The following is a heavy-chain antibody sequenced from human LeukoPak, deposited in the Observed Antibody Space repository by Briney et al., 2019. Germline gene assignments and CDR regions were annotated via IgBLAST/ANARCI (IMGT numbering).Heavy chain of an antibody. V-gene: IGHV1-2*06. J-gene: IGHJ4*02. CDR2: INPNSGGT. Sequence: ASVKVSCKASGYTFTGYYMHWVRQAPGQGLEWMGRINPNSGGTNYAQKFQGRVTMTRDTSISTAYMELSRQRSDDTAVYYCARRPPYCSGGSCYSGAGGPSGYWGQGTLVTVSS. CDR3: ARRPPYCSGGSCYSGAGGPSGY. CDR1: GYTFTGYY. D-gene: IGHD2-15*01.